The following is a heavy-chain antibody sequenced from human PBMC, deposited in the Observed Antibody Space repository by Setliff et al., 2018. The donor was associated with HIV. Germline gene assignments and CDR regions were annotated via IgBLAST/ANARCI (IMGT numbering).Heavy chain of an antibody. CDR1: GFTFSRDW. Sequence: HPGGSLRLSCAAFGFTFSRDWMHWVRQGPGKGLVWVARINSDGFKTNHADSVRCRFTRFRDNAKNTLFLRMNSLRAEETAMYYCASDCSGTYTTDDYALGLWGKGTRGTVSS. V-gene: IGHV3-74*01. CDR2: INSDGFKT. D-gene: IGHD1-26*01. J-gene: IGHJ6*04. CDR3: ASDCSGTYTTDDYALGL.